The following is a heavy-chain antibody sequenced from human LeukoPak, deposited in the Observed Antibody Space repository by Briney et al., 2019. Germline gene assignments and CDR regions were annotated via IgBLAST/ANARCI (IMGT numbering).Heavy chain of an antibody. Sequence: GASVKVSCKASGGTFSIYAISWVRQAPGQGLEWMGGINPISGTANYAQKFQGKVTITADESTSTAYMELSSLRSEDTAVYYCARDKFLEWSSGFYGMDVWGQGTTVMVSS. CDR2: INPISGTA. D-gene: IGHD3-3*01. J-gene: IGHJ6*02. V-gene: IGHV1-69*13. CDR3: ARDKFLEWSSGFYGMDV. CDR1: GGTFSIYA.